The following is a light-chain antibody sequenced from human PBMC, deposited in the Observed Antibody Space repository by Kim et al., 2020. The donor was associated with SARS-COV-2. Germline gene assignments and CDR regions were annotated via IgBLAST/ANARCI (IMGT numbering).Light chain of an antibody. J-gene: IGLJ3*02. Sequence: ELTQPPSASGTPGQRVSISCSGSSSNIGSNTVNWYQQVPGTAPKVLIYSNNQRPSGVSDRFSGSKSGTSASLAISGLQSEDEADYYCAAWDDSLKGWLFGGGTQLTVL. CDR3: AAWDDSLKGWL. V-gene: IGLV1-44*01. CDR1: SSNIGSNT. CDR2: SNN.